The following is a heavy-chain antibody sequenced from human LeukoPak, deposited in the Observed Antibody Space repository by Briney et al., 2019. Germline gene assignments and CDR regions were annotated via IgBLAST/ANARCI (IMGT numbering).Heavy chain of an antibody. V-gene: IGHV1-2*04. CDR2: INPNSGGT. CDR3: ARYAPGWFDP. D-gene: IGHD2-2*01. J-gene: IGHJ5*02. CDR1: GYTFTGYY. Sequence: GASVKVSCKASGYTFTGYYMRWVRQAPGQGLEWMGWINPNSGGTDYAQKFQGWVTMTRDTSISTAYMELSRLRSDDTAVYYCARYAPGWFDPWGQGTLVTVSS.